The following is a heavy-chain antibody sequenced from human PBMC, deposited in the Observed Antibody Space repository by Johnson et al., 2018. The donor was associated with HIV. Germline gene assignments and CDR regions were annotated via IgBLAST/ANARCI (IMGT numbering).Heavy chain of an antibody. CDR3: VGGWDAFDI. CDR1: GFTFNNYV. J-gene: IGHJ3*02. Sequence: EVQLMESGGGLVQPGGSLRLSCAASGFTFNNYVMTWVRQAPGKGLEWVSGISGSDFGPYYADSVKGRFTISRDNSKNTLYLQMNSLRAEDTAVYYCVGGWDAFDIWGQGTMVTVSS. D-gene: IGHD3-16*01. V-gene: IGHV3-23*01. CDR2: ISGSDFGP.